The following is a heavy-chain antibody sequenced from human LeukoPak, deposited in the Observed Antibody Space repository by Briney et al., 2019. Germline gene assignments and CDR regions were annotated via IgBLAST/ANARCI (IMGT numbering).Heavy chain of an antibody. Sequence: SETLSLTRTVSGGSISSGGYYWSWIRQHPGKGLEWIGYIYCSGSTYYNPSLKSRVTISVDTSKNQFSLKLSSVTAADTAVYYCARSGYYYDSSGYLYYFDYWGQGTLVTVSS. CDR1: GGSISSGGYY. CDR2: IYCSGST. D-gene: IGHD3-22*01. J-gene: IGHJ4*02. V-gene: IGHV4-31*03. CDR3: ARSGYYYDSSGYLYYFDY.